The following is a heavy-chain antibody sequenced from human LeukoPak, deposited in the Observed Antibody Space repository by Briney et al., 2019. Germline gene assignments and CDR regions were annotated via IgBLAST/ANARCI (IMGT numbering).Heavy chain of an antibody. CDR3: ARVSLGGHDI. V-gene: IGHV3-7*03. Sequence: GGSLRLSCAASGFTFSTYWMDWVRQAPGKGLEWVANIKPDGGETFYVDSVKGRFTISRDNAKSSLYLQMNSLRAEDTAVYYCARVSLGGHDIWGQGTMVTVSS. J-gene: IGHJ3*02. CDR1: GFTFSTYW. CDR2: IKPDGGET. D-gene: IGHD2-15*01.